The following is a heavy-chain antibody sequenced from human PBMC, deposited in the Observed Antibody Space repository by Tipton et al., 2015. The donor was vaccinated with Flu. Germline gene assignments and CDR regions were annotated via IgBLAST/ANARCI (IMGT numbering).Heavy chain of an antibody. CDR3: ARRDFSNYVSDPKSWFDR. D-gene: IGHD4-11*01. CDR2: IYYTGTT. CDR1: GDSISGSYY. J-gene: IGHJ5*02. Sequence: TLSLTCTVSGDSISGSYYWGGIRQAPGKGLEWFGNIYYTGTTNHNPSLKSRVTISVDRSRNHLSLRLRSVTAADTAVYFCARRDFSNYVSDPKSWFDRWGQGILVTV. V-gene: IGHV4-38-2*02.